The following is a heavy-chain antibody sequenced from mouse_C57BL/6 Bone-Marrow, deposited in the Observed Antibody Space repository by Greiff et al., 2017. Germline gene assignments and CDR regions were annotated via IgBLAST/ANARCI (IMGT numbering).Heavy chain of an antibody. V-gene: IGHV14-4*01. CDR3: FYYSNYHWYFDV. CDR2: IDPENGDT. D-gene: IGHD2-5*01. Sequence: VQLQQSGAELARPGASVKLSCKASGYTFTSYGISWVKQRPEQGLEWIGWIDPENGDTEYASKFQGKATITADTSSNTAYLQLSSLTSEDTAVYYCFYYSNYHWYFDVWGTGTTVTVSS. J-gene: IGHJ1*03. CDR1: GYTFTSYG.